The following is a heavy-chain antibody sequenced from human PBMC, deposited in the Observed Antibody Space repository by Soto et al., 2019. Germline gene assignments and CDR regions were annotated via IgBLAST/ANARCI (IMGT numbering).Heavy chain of an antibody. CDR2: LFYSGST. Sequence: SETLSLTCAVSGGSLSSSNWWSWVRQPPGQTLEWLGELFYSGSTKYNPSLSSRVTISADQSNNVFSLRLTSVTAADTAMYYCVHHGGVPYYYDVWGQGGLVTVSS. CDR3: VHHGGVPYYYDV. CDR1: GGSLSSSNW. D-gene: IGHD2-8*01. J-gene: IGHJ4*02. V-gene: IGHV4-4*02.